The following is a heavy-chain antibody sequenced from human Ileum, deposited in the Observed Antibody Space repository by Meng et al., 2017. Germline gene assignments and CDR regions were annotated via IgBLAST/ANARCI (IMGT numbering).Heavy chain of an antibody. CDR1: GFTFSNFA. J-gene: IGHJ4*02. CDR2: ISSDGSKE. V-gene: IGHV3-30*04. D-gene: IGHD2-8*02. Sequence: QVQLVEAGGGVVQPGRSLRLSCAASGFTFSNFAMHWVRQAPGKGLEWVAVISSDGSKEDHADSVKGRFTISRDNSKNTLYLQMNTLRTEDTAVYFCARDYGWLHNFECWGQGTLVTASS. CDR3: ARDYGWLHNFEC.